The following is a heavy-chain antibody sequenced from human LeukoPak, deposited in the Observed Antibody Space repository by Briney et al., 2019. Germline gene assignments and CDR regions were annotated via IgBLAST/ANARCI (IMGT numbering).Heavy chain of an antibody. J-gene: IGHJ4*02. V-gene: IGHV3-21*01. Sequence: GGSLRLSCAASGFTFSSYSMNWVRQAPGKGLEWVSSISSSSYIYYADSVEGRFTISRDNAKNSLYLQKNSLRAEDTAVYYCARDGLGGPPLSDYWGQGTLVTVSS. CDR2: ISSSSYI. CDR1: GFTFSSYS. D-gene: IGHD3-16*01. CDR3: ARDGLGGPPLSDY.